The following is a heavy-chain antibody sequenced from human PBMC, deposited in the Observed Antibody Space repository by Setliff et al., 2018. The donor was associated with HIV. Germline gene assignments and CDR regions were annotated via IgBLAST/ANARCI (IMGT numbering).Heavy chain of an antibody. CDR3: ARGLNYYGSGSYLPLGY. J-gene: IGHJ4*02. D-gene: IGHD3-10*01. CDR1: GGSFNDYY. CDR2: IDHSGST. Sequence: PSETLSLTCAVYGGSFNDYYWTWIRQPPGKGLEWIGEIDHSGSTKYHASLKSRVTISIDTSKNQTSLKLSSVTAADTAVYYCARGLNYYGSGSYLPLGYWGQGTLVTSPQ. V-gene: IGHV4-34*01.